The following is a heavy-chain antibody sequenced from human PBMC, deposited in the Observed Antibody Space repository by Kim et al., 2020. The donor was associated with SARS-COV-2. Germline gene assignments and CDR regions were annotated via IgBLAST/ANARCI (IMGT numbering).Heavy chain of an antibody. CDR1: GYTFTDHG. CDR3: ARNRGWV. J-gene: IGHJ6*02. D-gene: IGHD2-15*01. CDR2: INTGNANT. Sequence: ASVKVSCTTSGYTFTDHGIHWARQAPGQSPEWMGWINTGNANTQYSQKFQGRVTISIETAASTAYMELSSLRSEDTAVYYCARNRGWVWGQGTTVTVSS. V-gene: IGHV1-3*04.